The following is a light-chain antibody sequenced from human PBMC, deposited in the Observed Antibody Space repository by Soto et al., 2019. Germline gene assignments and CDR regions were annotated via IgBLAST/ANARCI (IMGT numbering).Light chain of an antibody. V-gene: IGKV3D-15*01. Sequence: ELVMTQSPSTLSVSLGDRATLSCRASQSVSSNLAWYQQKPGQGPRLLIYGASNRATGIPARFSGSGSGTDFTLTISSLEPEDFAVYYCQQYMTFGQGTKVDI. CDR3: QQYMT. CDR1: QSVSSN. CDR2: GAS. J-gene: IGKJ1*01.